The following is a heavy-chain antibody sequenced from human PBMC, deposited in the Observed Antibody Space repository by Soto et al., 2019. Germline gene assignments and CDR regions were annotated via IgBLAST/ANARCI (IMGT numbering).Heavy chain of an antibody. CDR2: IIPIFGTA. V-gene: IGHV1-69*13. CDR3: ARAHPHDFWSGYYQAYFDY. CDR1: GGTFSSYA. D-gene: IGHD3-3*01. Sequence: SVKVSFKASGGTFSSYAISWVRQAPGQGLEWMGGIIPIFGTANYAQKFQGRVTITADESTSTAYMELSSLRSEDTAVYYCARAHPHDFWSGYYQAYFDYWGQGTLVTVSS. J-gene: IGHJ4*02.